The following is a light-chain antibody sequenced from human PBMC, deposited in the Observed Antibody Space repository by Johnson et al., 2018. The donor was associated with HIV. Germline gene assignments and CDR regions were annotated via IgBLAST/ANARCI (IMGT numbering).Light chain of an antibody. V-gene: IGLV1-51*01. Sequence: QSVLTQPPSVSAAPGQKVAISCSGSSSNIGNNYVSWYQQVPGTAPKLLIYDNNKRPSGIPDRFSGSKSGTSATLGITVLQTGDEADYYCGTWDSSLSAGPYVFGTGTKVTVL. CDR2: DNN. CDR1: SSNIGNNY. J-gene: IGLJ1*01. CDR3: GTWDSSLSAGPYV.